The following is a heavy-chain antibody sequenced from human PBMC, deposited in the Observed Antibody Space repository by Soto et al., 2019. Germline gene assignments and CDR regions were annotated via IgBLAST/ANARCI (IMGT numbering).Heavy chain of an antibody. CDR3: ASSYGSGYRAFDY. V-gene: IGHV1-69*02. CDR2: INPILSMS. J-gene: IGHJ4*02. D-gene: IGHD3-10*01. CDR1: GDTFTLYS. Sequence: QVQLVQSGAEVKKPGSSVRVSCKASGDTFTLYSINWVRQAPGLGLEWMGRINPILSMSNYAQRFQGRVTMTADNSTSTAYMELSSLRSEDTAMYYCASSYGSGYRAFDYWGQGALVTVSS.